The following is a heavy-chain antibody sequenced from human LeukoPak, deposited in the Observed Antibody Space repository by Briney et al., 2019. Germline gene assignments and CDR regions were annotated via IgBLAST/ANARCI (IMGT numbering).Heavy chain of an antibody. CDR2: ISSSGSYI. CDR1: GFTFSSYS. V-gene: IGHV3-21*01. Sequence: PGGSLRLSCAASGFTFSSYSMNWVRQAPGKGLEWVSSISSSGSYIYYADSVKGRFTISRDNAKNSLYLQMNSLRAEDTAVYYCARVSYSYGYAVDYWGQGTLVTVSS. J-gene: IGHJ4*02. CDR3: ARVSYSYGYAVDY. D-gene: IGHD5-18*01.